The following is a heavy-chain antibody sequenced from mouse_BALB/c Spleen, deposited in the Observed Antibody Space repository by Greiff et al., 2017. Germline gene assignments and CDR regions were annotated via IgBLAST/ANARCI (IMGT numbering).Heavy chain of an antibody. CDR2: INPSSGYT. D-gene: IGHD1-1*01. CDR1: GYTFTSYT. CDR3: ARNYGSSSYYYAMDY. J-gene: IGHJ4*01. V-gene: IGHV1-4*01. Sequence: VQLQESGAELARPGASVKMSCKASGYTFTSYTMHWVKQRPGQGLEWIGYINPSSGYTNYNQKFKDKATLTADKSSSTAYMQLSSLTSEDSAVYYCARNYGSSSYYYAMDYWGQGTSVTVSS.